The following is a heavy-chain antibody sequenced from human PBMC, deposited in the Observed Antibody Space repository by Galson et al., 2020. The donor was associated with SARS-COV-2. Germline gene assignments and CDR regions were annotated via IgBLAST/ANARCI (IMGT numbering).Heavy chain of an antibody. CDR1: GYSFTSYW. J-gene: IGHJ4*02. CDR2: IYPGDSDS. D-gene: IGHD1-26*01. V-gene: IGHV5-51*01. CDR3: ARSGPQGAAREDYFDY. Sequence: KIGESLKISCKGSGYSFTSYWIGWVRQMPGKGLEWMAMIYPGDSDSRYNPAFQGQVTISADKSINTAYLQWSSLRASDTAMYYCARSGPQGAAREDYFDYWGQGTLVTVSS.